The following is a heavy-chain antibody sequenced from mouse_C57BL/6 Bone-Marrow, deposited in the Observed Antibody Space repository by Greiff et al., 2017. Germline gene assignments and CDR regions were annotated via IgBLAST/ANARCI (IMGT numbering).Heavy chain of an antibody. D-gene: IGHD1-2*01. CDR3: TTRATANYYAMDY. Sequence: EVQLQQSGAELVRPGASVKLSCTASGFNIKDDYMHWVKQRPEQGLEWIGWIDPENGDTEYASKFQGKATITADTSSNTAYLQLSSLTSEDTAVYYCTTRATANYYAMDYWGQGTSVTVSS. CDR2: IDPENGDT. CDR1: GFNIKDDY. V-gene: IGHV14-4*01. J-gene: IGHJ4*01.